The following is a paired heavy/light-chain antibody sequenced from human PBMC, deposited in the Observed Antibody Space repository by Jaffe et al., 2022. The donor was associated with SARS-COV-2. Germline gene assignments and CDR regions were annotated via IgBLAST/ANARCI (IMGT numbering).Heavy chain of an antibody. Sequence: QITLKESGPTLVKPTQTLTLTCTFSGFSLSTSGVGVGWIRQPPGKALEWLALIYWDDDKRYSPSLKSRLTITKDTSKNQVVLTMTNMDPVDTATYYCAHRYYYDSSGSQFDPWGQGTLVTVSS. J-gene: IGHJ5*02. CDR3: AHRYYYDSSGSQFDP. CDR2: IYWDDDK. D-gene: IGHD3-22*01. CDR1: GFSLSTSGVG. V-gene: IGHV2-5*02.
Light chain of an antibody. CDR2: VKSDGSH. CDR3: GESHTIDGQVGYV. Sequence: LPVLTQPPSASALLGASIKLTCTLSSEHSTYTIEWYQQRPGRSPQYIMKVKSDGSHSKGDGIPDRFMGSSSGADRYLTFSNLQSDDEAEYHCGESHTIDGQVGYVFGTGTKVTVL. V-gene: IGLV4-3*01. J-gene: IGLJ1*01. CDR1: SEHSTYT.